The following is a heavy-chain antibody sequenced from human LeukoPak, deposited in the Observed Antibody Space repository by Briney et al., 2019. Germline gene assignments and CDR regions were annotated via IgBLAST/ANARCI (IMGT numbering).Heavy chain of an antibody. Sequence: PSETLSLTCTVSGGSISSYYWSWIRQPPGKGLEWIGYIYYSGSTNYNPSLKSRVTISVDTSKNQFSLKLSSVTAADTAVYYCARGPRKGTPPWYFDLWGRGTLVTVSS. V-gene: IGHV4-59*01. D-gene: IGHD1-14*01. CDR1: GGSISSYY. J-gene: IGHJ2*01. CDR3: ARGPRKGTPPWYFDL. CDR2: IYYSGST.